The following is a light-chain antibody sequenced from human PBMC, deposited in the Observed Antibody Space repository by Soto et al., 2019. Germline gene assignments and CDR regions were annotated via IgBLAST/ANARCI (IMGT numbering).Light chain of an antibody. J-gene: IGKJ5*01. CDR1: QSVSSGY. CDR2: GAS. V-gene: IGKV3-20*01. CDR3: QQYGRSPIT. Sequence: EIVLTQSPGTLSLSPGERATLSCRASQSVSSGYLAWYQQKPGQAPRLLIYGASSRATGLPDRFSGSGSGTDFTLTISRLEPEDFPMYYCQQYGRSPITFGPGTRLEI.